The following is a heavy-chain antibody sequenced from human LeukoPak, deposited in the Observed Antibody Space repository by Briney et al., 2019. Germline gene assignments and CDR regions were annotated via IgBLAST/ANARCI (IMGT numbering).Heavy chain of an antibody. J-gene: IGHJ6*02. D-gene: IGHD6-13*01. Sequence: SETLSLTCTVSGGSISSGGYYWSWIRQHPGKGLEWIGYIYYSGSTYYNPSLKSRVTISVDTSKNQFSLKLSSVTAADTAVYYCARIKRTAGNYYYYYGMDIWGQGTTVTVSS. CDR2: IYYSGST. CDR3: ARIKRTAGNYYYYYGMDI. V-gene: IGHV4-31*03. CDR1: GGSISSGGYY.